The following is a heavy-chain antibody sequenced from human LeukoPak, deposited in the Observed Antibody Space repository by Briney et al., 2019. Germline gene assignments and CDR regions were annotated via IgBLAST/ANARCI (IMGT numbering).Heavy chain of an antibody. CDR1: GGSISSYY. J-gene: IGHJ4*02. Sequence: SETLSLTCTVSGGSISSYYWSWIRQPAGKGLEWIGRIYTSGSTNYNPSRKSRVTMSVDTSKNQFSLKLSSVTAADTAVYYCAREVSSIAARFCDYWGQGTLVTVSS. CDR3: AREVSSIAARFCDY. CDR2: IYTSGST. V-gene: IGHV4-4*07. D-gene: IGHD6-6*01.